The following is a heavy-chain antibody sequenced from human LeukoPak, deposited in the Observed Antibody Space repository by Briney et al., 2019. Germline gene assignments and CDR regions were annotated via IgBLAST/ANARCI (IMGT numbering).Heavy chain of an antibody. CDR2: VGNDEKTK. D-gene: IGHD2/OR15-2a*01. CDR3: ARGRPLSS. J-gene: IGHJ3*01. V-gene: IGHV3-30*04. CDR1: GFTFTGHS. Sequence: GRSLRLSCVASGFTFTGHSMHWVRQAPGRGLEWVAVVGNDEKTKFYADSLKGRFTISRDNAKNSLYLQMNSLRAEDTAVYYCARGRPLSSWGQGTMVTVPS.